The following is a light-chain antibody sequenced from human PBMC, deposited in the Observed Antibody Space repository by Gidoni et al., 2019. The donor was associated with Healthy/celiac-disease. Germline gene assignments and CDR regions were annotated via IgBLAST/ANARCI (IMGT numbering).Light chain of an antibody. CDR3: QQSYTPVT. Sequence: DIQLTQSPSSLSASVGDRVTITCRASQSISSYLNWYQQKPGKAPKLLIYAASSLQSGVPSRFSGSGSGTDCTLTISSLQPEDFATYYGQQSYTPVTFXGXTKVEIK. V-gene: IGKV1-39*01. CDR2: AAS. J-gene: IGKJ4*01. CDR1: QSISSY.